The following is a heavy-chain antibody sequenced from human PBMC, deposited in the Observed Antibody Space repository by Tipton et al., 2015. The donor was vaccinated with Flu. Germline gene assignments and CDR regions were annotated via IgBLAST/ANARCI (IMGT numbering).Heavy chain of an antibody. CDR2: IYPDNSDI. J-gene: IGHJ4*02. CDR3: ARKIPAVGTGFAY. Sequence: QLVQSGAEVKEPGESLKISCKGSGYSFTNYWIAWVRQMPGKGLEWMGIIYPDNSDIRYNPSLQGQVTISADKSISTAYLQWSSLRARGPAIYYCARKIPAVGTGFAYWGQGNLVTVSS. V-gene: IGHV5-51*01. D-gene: IGHD6-13*01. CDR1: GYSFTNYW.